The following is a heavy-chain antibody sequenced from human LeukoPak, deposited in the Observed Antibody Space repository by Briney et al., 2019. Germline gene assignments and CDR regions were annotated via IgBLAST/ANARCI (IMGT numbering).Heavy chain of an antibody. D-gene: IGHD3-10*01. CDR3: ARGRGAVDY. CDR1: GGSFSGYY. Sequence: SETLSLTCAVYGGSFSGYYWSWIRQPPGKGLEWIGEINHSGSTNYNPSLKSRVTISVDTSKNQFSLKLSSVAAADTAVYYCARGRGAVDYWGQGTLVTVSS. V-gene: IGHV4-34*01. CDR2: INHSGST. J-gene: IGHJ4*02.